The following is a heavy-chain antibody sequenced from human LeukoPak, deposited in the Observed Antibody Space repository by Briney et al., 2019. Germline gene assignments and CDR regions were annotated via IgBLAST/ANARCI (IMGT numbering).Heavy chain of an antibody. D-gene: IGHD6-6*01. J-gene: IGHJ3*02. Sequence: SETLSLTCTVSGGSISSSSYYWGWIRQPPGKGLEWIGSIYYSGSTYYNPSLKSRVTISVDTSKNQFSLKLSSVTAADTAVYYCARANPAYSSSPLDAFDIWGQGTMVPVSS. CDR1: GGSISSSSYY. CDR3: ARANPAYSSSPLDAFDI. CDR2: IYYSGST. V-gene: IGHV4-39*07.